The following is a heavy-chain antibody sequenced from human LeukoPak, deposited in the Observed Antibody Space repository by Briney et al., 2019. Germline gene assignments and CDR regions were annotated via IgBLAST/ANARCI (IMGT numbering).Heavy chain of an antibody. CDR3: ARDFYYGSTKLRLAAFDI. D-gene: IGHD3-10*01. CDR1: GFTFSDYY. J-gene: IGHJ3*02. Sequence: GGSLRLSCAASGFTFSDYYMSWIRQAPGKGLEWVSYISSSGSTIYYADSVKGRFTISRDNAKNSLYLQMNSLRAEDTAVYYCARDFYYGSTKLRLAAFDIWGQGTMVTVSS. CDR2: ISSSGSTI. V-gene: IGHV3-11*01.